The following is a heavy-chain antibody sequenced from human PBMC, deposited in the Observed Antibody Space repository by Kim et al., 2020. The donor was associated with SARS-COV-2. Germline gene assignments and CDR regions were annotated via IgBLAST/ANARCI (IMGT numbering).Heavy chain of an antibody. Sequence: GGSLRLSCAASEFVFSDHTMNWVRQAPGKGLEWVASISSSSSYIYFADSLKGRFTVSRDNAKNSLYLQMNSLKAEDTAVYYCAREGNCSGGRCYGWGWYRDLWGRGTLLTVSS. D-gene: IGHD2-15*01. V-gene: IGHV3-21*06. J-gene: IGHJ2*01. CDR2: ISSSSSYI. CDR3: AREGNCSGGRCYGWGWYRDL. CDR1: EFVFSDHT.